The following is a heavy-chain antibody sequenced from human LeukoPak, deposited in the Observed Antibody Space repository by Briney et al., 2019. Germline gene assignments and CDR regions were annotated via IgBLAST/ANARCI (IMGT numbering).Heavy chain of an antibody. CDR2: IYYSGST. CDR3: ARDRSYDILTGYYDP. V-gene: IGHV4-39*07. D-gene: IGHD3-9*01. CDR1: GGSISSSSYY. J-gene: IGHJ5*02. Sequence: PSETLSLTCTVSGGSISSSSYYWGWIRQPPGKGLEWIGSIYYSGSTYYNPSLKSRVTISVDTSKNQFSLKLSSVTAADTAVYYCARDRSYDILTGYYDPWGQGTLVTVSS.